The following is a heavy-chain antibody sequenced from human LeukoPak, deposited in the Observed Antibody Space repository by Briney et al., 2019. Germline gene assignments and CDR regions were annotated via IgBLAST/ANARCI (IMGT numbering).Heavy chain of an antibody. D-gene: IGHD6-6*01. J-gene: IGHJ6*04. CDR1: GGSFSGYY. Sequence: PSETLSLTCAVYGGSFSGYYWSWIRQPPGKGLEWIGEINHSGSTNYNPSLKSRVTISVDTSKNQFSLKLSSVTAADTAVYYCARDRGSSSMDVWGKGTTVTVSS. CDR3: ARDRGSSSMDV. V-gene: IGHV4-34*01. CDR2: INHSGST.